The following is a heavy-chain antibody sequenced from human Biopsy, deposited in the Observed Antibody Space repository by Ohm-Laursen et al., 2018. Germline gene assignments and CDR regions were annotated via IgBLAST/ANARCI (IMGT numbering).Heavy chain of an antibody. D-gene: IGHD4-17*01. V-gene: IGHV1-18*01. Sequence: ASVKVSCKASGYPFITYGTSWVRQAPGQGLEWMGWISAYNGHTKFARKFQDRVTMTTDTSTTTAHMDLRSLRSDDTAVYYCARDPHGEGRDYGSYFDYWGQGTLVTVSS. CDR3: ARDPHGEGRDYGSYFDY. CDR1: GYPFITYG. CDR2: ISAYNGHT. J-gene: IGHJ4*02.